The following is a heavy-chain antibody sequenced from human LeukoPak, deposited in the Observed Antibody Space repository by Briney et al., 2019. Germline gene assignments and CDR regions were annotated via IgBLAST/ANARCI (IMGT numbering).Heavy chain of an antibody. V-gene: IGHV3-7*01. CDR2: IKQDRSEK. CDR3: ANGEVYFDY. Sequence: GGSLRLSCAASGFTFSNYWMSWVRQAPGKGLEWVANIKQDRSEKYYVDSVKGRFTISRDNAKNSLYLQMNSLRAEDTAVYYCANGEVYFDYWGQGTLVTVSS. J-gene: IGHJ4*02. CDR1: GFTFSNYW. D-gene: IGHD4-17*01.